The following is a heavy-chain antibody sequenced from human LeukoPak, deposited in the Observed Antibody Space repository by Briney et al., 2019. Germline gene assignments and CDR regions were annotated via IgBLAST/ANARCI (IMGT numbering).Heavy chain of an antibody. V-gene: IGHV3-73*01. Sequence: PGGSLRLSCAASGFTFSGPAMHWVRQASGKGLEWVGRIRSKANSYATAYAASVKGRFTISRDDSKNTAYLQMNSLKTEDTAVYYCTRPSAKGVTYFDYWGQGTLVTVSS. CDR3: TRPSAKGVTYFDY. D-gene: IGHD2-21*02. CDR2: IRSKANSYAT. CDR1: GFTFSGPA. J-gene: IGHJ4*02.